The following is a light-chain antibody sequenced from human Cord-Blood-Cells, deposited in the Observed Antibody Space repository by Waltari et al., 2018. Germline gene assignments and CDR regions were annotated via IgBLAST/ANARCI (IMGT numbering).Light chain of an antibody. CDR3: SSYTSSSTVV. CDR1: LSHGGGYTL. V-gene: IGLV2-14*01. CDR2: EVS. J-gene: IGLJ2*01. Sequence: QSSLTQPSSVSVCPGQSITIALTGALSHGGGYTLVYWYQQHPGKAPKPMISEVSNRPSGVSNRFSGSKSGNTASLTISGLQAEDEADYYCSSYTSSSTVVFGGGTKLTAL.